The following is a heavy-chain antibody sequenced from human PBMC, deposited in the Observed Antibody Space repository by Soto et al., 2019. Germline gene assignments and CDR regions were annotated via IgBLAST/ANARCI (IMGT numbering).Heavy chain of an antibody. D-gene: IGHD5-12*01. CDR1: GYSFSHYG. Sequence: QVQLVQSGVEVKKPGASVKVSCKASGYSFSHYGISWVRQAPGQGLEWMGWISGYNGNINYARKFQGRVTMATERSTSTAYMELRILRADDTAVYYCARATDNIYFSDYSGRSKDDYLGQGTLVTVSS. J-gene: IGHJ4*02. V-gene: IGHV1-18*01. CDR2: ISGYNGNI. CDR3: ARATDNIYFSDYSGRSKDDY.